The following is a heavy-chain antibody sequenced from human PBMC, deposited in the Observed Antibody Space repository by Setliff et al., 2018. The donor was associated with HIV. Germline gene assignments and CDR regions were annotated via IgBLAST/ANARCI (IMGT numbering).Heavy chain of an antibody. D-gene: IGHD3-9*01. Sequence: GGSLRLSCAASGFTFSNYVINWVRQAPGKGLEWISGISGSGVNSYYADSVKGRFTISRDNSKNTVYLQRNSLRAEDTAVYYCAKTSNTGYLFCSDYWGQGTLVTVSS. J-gene: IGHJ4*02. CDR1: GFTFSNYV. CDR2: ISGSGVNS. CDR3: AKTSNTGYLFCSDY. V-gene: IGHV3-23*01.